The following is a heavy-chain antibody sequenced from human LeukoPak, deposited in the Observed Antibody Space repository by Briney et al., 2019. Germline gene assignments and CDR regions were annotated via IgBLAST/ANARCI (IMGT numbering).Heavy chain of an antibody. V-gene: IGHV3-48*03. CDR1: GFTFNSYE. D-gene: IGHD5-12*01. CDR3: AREATYTGTFGMDV. CDR2: ISSSDNTI. J-gene: IGHJ6*02. Sequence: GGSLRLSCADSGFTFNSYEMNWVRQAPGKGLEWVSYISSSDNTIYYADSVKGRFTISRVNAKNSLYLQMNSLRAEDTAVYYCAREATYTGTFGMDVWGQGTTVTVSS.